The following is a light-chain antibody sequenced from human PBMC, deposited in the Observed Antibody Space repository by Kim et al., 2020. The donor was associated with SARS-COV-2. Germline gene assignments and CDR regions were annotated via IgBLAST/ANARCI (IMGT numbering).Light chain of an antibody. CDR3: QVWDSSSDHVV. Sequence: SYELTQPPSVSVAPGKTARITCGGNNIGRKSVHWYQQKPGQAPVLVIYYDSDRPSGLPERFSGSNSGNTATLTISRVEAGDEADYYCQVWDSSSDHVVFG. J-gene: IGLJ2*01. CDR1: NIGRKS. CDR2: YDS. V-gene: IGLV3-21*04.